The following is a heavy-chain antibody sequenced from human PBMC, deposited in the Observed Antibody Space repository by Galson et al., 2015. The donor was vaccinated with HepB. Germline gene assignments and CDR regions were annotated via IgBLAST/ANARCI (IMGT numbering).Heavy chain of an antibody. CDR1: GFTFSLYA. D-gene: IGHD1/OR15-1a*01. V-gene: IGHV3-23*01. CDR2: INDNGASK. Sequence: SLRLSCAASGFTFSLYAMTWVRQAPGKGLEWVSTINDNGASKHYADSVRGRFTISRDSSKSTLFLQMNSLRAEDTALFYCAKHRVGNSEQFDSWGRGTLVTVSS. J-gene: IGHJ4*02. CDR3: AKHRVGNSEQFDS.